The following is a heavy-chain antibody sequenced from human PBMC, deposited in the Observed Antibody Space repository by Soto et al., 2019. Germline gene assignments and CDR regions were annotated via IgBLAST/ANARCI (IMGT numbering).Heavy chain of an antibody. V-gene: IGHV3-30*18. J-gene: IGHJ4*02. CDR3: GKGGGGYVWGGSSN. CDR2: ISYDGSNK. CDR1: GFTFSSYG. D-gene: IGHD3-16*01. Sequence: QVQLVESGGGVVQPGRSLRLSCAASGFTFSSYGMHWVRQAPGKGLEWVAVISYDGSNKYYADSVKGRFTISRDNSKNTLYLKMNSLRAEDTAVYSCGKGGGGYVWGGSSNWGQGTLVTVSS.